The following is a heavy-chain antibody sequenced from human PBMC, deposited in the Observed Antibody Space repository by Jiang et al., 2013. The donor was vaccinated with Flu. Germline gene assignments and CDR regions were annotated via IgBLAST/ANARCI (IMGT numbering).Heavy chain of an antibody. J-gene: IGHJ5*02. CDR3: AGASRNYDVLTGYRIWFDP. D-gene: IGHD3-9*01. V-gene: IGHV4-30-4*01. CDR1: GGSIYSGDYY. Sequence: GSGLVKPSQTLSLTCTISGGSIYSGDYYWSWIRQPPGKGLEWIGYIFYTGSTYYNSSLKSRLTISVDTSENQFSLKLSSVTAADTAVYYCAGASRNYDVLTGYRIWFDPWGQGTL. CDR2: IFYTGST.